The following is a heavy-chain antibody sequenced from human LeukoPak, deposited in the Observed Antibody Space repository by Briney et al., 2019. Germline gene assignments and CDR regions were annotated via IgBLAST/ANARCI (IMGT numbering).Heavy chain of an antibody. V-gene: IGHV3-21*01. CDR1: GFTFSSYS. CDR2: ISSSSSYI. CDR3: ARGPNGGFDP. Sequence: PGGSLRLSCAASGFTFSSYSMNWVRQAPGKGLEWVSSISSSSSYIYYADSVKGRLTISRDNAKNSLYLQMNSLRAEDTAVYYCARGPNGGFDPWGQGTLVTASS. D-gene: IGHD4-17*01. J-gene: IGHJ5*02.